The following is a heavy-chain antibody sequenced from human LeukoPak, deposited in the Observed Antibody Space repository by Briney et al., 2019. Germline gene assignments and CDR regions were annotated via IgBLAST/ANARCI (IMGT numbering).Heavy chain of an antibody. CDR2: ISSSSSYI. D-gene: IGHD1-26*01. CDR3: ARGGQWELPYYFDY. J-gene: IGHJ4*02. Sequence: GGSLRLSCADSGFTFSSYSMNWVRQAPGKGLEWVSSISSSSSYIYYADSVKGRFTISRDNAKNSLYLQMNSLRAEDTAAYYCARGGQWELPYYFDYWGQGTLVAVSS. V-gene: IGHV3-21*01. CDR1: GFTFSSYS.